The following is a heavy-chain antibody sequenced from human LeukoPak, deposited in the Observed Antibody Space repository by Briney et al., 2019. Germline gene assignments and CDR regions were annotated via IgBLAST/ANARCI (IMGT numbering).Heavy chain of an antibody. CDR1: GYTFTSYG. J-gene: IGHJ2*01. CDR3: ATMEGYGDYGRWYFDL. CDR2: ISDYNGNT. V-gene: IGHV1-18*01. Sequence: GASVKVSCKASGYTFTSYGISWVRQAPGEGLEWMGWISDYNGNTEYAQKFQGRVTITADESTSTAYMELSSLRSEDTAVYYCATMEGYGDYGRWYFDLWGRGTLVTVSS. D-gene: IGHD4-17*01.